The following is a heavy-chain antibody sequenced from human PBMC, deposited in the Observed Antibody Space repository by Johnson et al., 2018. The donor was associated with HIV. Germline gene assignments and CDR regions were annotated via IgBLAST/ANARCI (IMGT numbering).Heavy chain of an antibody. CDR1: GFTFSDHY. CDR3: ARDRKSGSYGVDAFDI. D-gene: IGHD1-26*01. J-gene: IGHJ3*02. Sequence: QVQLVESGGGVVQPGRSLRLSCAASGFTFSDHYMSWVRQAPGKGLEWVAVISNDGTNTYYADSVKGRFTISRDNSRNSVSLQMISLRAEDTAVYYCARDRKSGSYGVDAFDIWGQGTMVTVSS. V-gene: IGHV3-30*03. CDR2: ISNDGTNT.